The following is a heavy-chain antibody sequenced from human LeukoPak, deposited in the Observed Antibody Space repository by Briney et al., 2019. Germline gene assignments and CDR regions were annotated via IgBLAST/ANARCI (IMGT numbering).Heavy chain of an antibody. J-gene: IGHJ5*02. CDR1: GGSISSSSYY. Sequence: SETLSLTCTVSGGSISSSSYYWGWIRQPPGKGLEWIGSIYYSGSTYYNPSLKSRVTISVDTSKNQFSLKLSSVTAADTAVYYCARHEYCSSTSCLGNWFDPWGQGTLVTVSS. CDR3: ARHEYCSSTSCLGNWFDP. CDR2: IYYSGST. D-gene: IGHD2-2*01. V-gene: IGHV4-39*01.